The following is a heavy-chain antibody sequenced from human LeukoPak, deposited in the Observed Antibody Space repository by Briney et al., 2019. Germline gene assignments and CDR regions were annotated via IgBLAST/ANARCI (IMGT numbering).Heavy chain of an antibody. D-gene: IGHD6-19*01. CDR2: INPSGGST. J-gene: IGHJ4*02. CDR1: GYTFTSYY. CDR3: ARDRSLVAGGYYFDY. Sequence: ASVKVSCKASGYTFTSYYMHWVRQAPGQGLEWMGIINPSGGSTSYAQKFQGRVTMSRDTSTSTVYMELSSLRSEDTAVYYCARDRSLVAGGYYFDYWGQGTLVTVSS. V-gene: IGHV1-46*01.